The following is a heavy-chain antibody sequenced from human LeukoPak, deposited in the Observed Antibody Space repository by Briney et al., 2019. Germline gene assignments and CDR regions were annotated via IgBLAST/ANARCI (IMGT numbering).Heavy chain of an antibody. CDR2: IYYSGST. Sequence: PSETLSLTCTVSGGSISSYYWSWIRQPPGKGLEWIGYIYYSGSTSYNPSLKSRVTISVDTSKNQFSLKLSSVTAADTAVYYCARRGRGFIAAAFRLDYWGQGTLVTVSS. CDR1: GGSISSYY. CDR3: ARRGRGFIAAAFRLDY. V-gene: IGHV4-59*12. J-gene: IGHJ4*02. D-gene: IGHD6-13*01.